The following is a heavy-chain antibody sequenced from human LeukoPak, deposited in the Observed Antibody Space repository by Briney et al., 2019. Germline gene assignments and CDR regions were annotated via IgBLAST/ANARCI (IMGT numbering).Heavy chain of an antibody. CDR1: GGSISSGGYY. CDR3: SRARGGTVTTSPFDY. Sequence: SQTLSLTCTVSGGSISSGGYYWSWIRQHPGKGLEWIGYIYYSGSTYYNPSLKSRVTISVDTSKNQFSLKLSSVTAADTAVYYCSRARGGTVTTSPFDYWGQGTLVTVSS. V-gene: IGHV4-31*03. CDR2: IYYSGST. D-gene: IGHD4-17*01. J-gene: IGHJ4*02.